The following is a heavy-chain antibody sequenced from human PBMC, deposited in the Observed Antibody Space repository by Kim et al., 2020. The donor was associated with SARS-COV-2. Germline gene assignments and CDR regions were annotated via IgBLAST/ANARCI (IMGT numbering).Heavy chain of an antibody. V-gene: IGHV3-13*01. CDR3: ARGAVEDGSGSYFFDY. D-gene: IGHD3-10*01. Sequence: SVKGRFTISRENAKNSLYLQMNSLRAGDTAVYYCARGAVEDGSGSYFFDYWGQGTLVTVSS. J-gene: IGHJ4*02.